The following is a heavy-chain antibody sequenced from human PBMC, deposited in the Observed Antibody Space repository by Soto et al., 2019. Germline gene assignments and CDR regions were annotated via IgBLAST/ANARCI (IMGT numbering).Heavy chain of an antibody. J-gene: IGHJ2*01. V-gene: IGHV3-66*04. CDR1: GFTVSSSY. D-gene: IGHD1-26*01. CDR2: IYTGGNT. CDR3: ARHVGSYWYFDL. Sequence: EVQLVESGGGLVQPGGSLRLSCAASGFTVSSSYMGWVRHAPGKGLEWVSSIYTGGNTYYADSVRGRFIVSTDNSKDTLYLQMNSLRVDDAAMYYCARHVGSYWYFDLWGRGTLVTVSS.